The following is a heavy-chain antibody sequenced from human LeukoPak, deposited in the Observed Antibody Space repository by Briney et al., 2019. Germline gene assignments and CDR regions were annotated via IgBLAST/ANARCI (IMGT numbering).Heavy chain of an antibody. CDR3: ARHMSSYYYYYMDV. CDR1: GGTFSSYA. J-gene: IGHJ6*03. V-gene: IGHV1-69*13. D-gene: IGHD6-19*01. CDR2: IIPIFGTA. Sequence: ASVKVSCKASGGTFSSYAISWVRQAPGQGLEWMGGIIPIFGTANYAQKFQGRVTITADESTSTAYMELSSLRSEDTAVYYCARHMSSYYYYYMDVWGKGTTVTISS.